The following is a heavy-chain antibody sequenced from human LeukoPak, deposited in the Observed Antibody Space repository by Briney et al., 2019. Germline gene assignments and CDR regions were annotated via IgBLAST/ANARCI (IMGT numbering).Heavy chain of an antibody. D-gene: IGHD3-22*01. Sequence: GGSLRLSCAASGFTFSSYWMSWVRQAPGKGLEWVANIKQDGSEKYYVDSVKGRFTISRDNAKNSLYLQMNSLRAEDTAVYYCARVGNYYDSIGYYLGPGLDYWGQGTLVTVSS. J-gene: IGHJ4*02. V-gene: IGHV3-7*01. CDR2: IKQDGSEK. CDR3: ARVGNYYDSIGYYLGPGLDY. CDR1: GFTFSSYW.